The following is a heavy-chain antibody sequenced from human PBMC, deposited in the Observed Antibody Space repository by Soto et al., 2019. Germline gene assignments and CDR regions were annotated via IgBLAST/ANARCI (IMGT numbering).Heavy chain of an antibody. V-gene: IGHV4-31*03. CDR3: ATDPSVAHYWYFDL. J-gene: IGHJ2*01. Sequence: QVQLQESSPGLVKPSQTLSLTCTVSGGSISSGGNYWSWILQHPGKGLEWIGYIYYSGSTYYNPSLKSRVTISVDTSKNQFSLKLSSVTAADTAVYYCATDPSVAHYWYFDLWGRGTLVTVSS. CDR1: GGSISSGGNY. CDR2: IYYSGST. D-gene: IGHD2-15*01.